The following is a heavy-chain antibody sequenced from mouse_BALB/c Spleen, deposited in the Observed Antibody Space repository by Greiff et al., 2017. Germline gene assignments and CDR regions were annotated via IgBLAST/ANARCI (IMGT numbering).Heavy chain of an antibody. CDR3: ARNHYDYDGGFAY. CDR2: IWGGGST. D-gene: IGHD2-4*01. Sequence: VMLVESGPGLVAPSQSLSITCTVSGFSLSRYSVHWVRQPPGKGLEWLGMIWGGGSTDYNSALKSRLSISKDNSKSQVFLKMNSLQTDDTAMYYCARNHYDYDGGFAYWGQGTLVTVSA. J-gene: IGHJ3*01. CDR1: GFSLSRYS. V-gene: IGHV2-6-4*01.